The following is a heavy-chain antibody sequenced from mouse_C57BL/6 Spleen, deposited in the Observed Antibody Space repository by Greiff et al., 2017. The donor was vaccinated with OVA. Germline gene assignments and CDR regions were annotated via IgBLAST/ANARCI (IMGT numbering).Heavy chain of an antibody. D-gene: IGHD2-4*01. V-gene: IGHV1-4*01. J-gene: IGHJ4*01. Sequence: VQLQQSGAELARPGASVKMSCKASGYTFTSYTMHWVTQRPGQGLEWLGSINPSSGYTKYNQKFKDKATLTADKSSSTAYMQLSSLTSEDSAVDYCARSPYDYDGNYYAMDYWGQGTSVTVSS. CDR1: GYTFTSYT. CDR3: ARSPYDYDGNYYAMDY. CDR2: INPSSGYT.